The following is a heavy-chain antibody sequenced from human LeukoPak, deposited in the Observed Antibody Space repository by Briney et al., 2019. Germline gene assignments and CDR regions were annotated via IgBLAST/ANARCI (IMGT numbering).Heavy chain of an antibody. CDR2: IYYSGST. V-gene: IGHV4-39*01. J-gene: IGHJ4*02. Sequence: SETLSLTCTVSGGSISSSSYYWGWIRQPPGKGLEWIGSIYYSGSTYYNPSLKSRVTISVDTSKNQFSLKMRSVTAADTAVYYCARIITGAVALDYWGQGILVTVSS. CDR1: GGSISSSSYY. CDR3: ARIITGAVALDY. D-gene: IGHD1-14*01.